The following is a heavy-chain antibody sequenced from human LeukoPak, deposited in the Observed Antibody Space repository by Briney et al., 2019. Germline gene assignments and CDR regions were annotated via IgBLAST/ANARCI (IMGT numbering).Heavy chain of an antibody. D-gene: IGHD6-6*01. Sequence: ASVKVSCKASGYTFTAYYIHWVRQAPGQGLEWMGWINPYSGDTNYAQKFQGRVTMTRDTSISTAYMEVSRLRSDDTAVYYCSRGRWSSSAFPIDDWGRGTLVTVSS. CDR1: GYTFTAYY. CDR2: INPYSGDT. V-gene: IGHV1-2*02. J-gene: IGHJ4*02. CDR3: SRGRWSSSAFPIDD.